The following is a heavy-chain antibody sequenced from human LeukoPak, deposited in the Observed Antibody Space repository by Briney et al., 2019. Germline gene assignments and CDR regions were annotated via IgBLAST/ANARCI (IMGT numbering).Heavy chain of an antibody. J-gene: IGHJ4*02. D-gene: IGHD2-21*01. CDR3: ARDGAYCGGDCFDY. CDR1: GFTFSGYT. V-gene: IGHV3-21*01. Sequence: GGSLRLSCAASGFTFSGYTMNWLRQAPGKGLEWVSTISGSGSYIYYADSLRGRFAVSRDNAENSLYLHTDSLRAEDTAVYYCARDGAYCGGDCFDYCGQGTLVTVSS. CDR2: ISGSGSYI.